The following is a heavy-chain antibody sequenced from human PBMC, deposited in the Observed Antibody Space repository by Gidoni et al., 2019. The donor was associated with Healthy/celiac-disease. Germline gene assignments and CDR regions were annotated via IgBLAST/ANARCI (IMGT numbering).Heavy chain of an antibody. CDR2: INPSGGST. Sequence: QVQLVQSGAEVKKPGASVQVSCKASGYTFTSYYMHWARQAPGQGLEWMGIINPSGGSTSYAQKFQGRVTMTRDTSTSTVYMELSSLRSEDTAVYYCARDFQIPSDDLVSGHAFDIWGQGTMVTVSS. CDR3: ARDFQIPSDDLVSGHAFDI. V-gene: IGHV1-46*01. J-gene: IGHJ3*02. D-gene: IGHD3-3*01. CDR1: GYTFTSYY.